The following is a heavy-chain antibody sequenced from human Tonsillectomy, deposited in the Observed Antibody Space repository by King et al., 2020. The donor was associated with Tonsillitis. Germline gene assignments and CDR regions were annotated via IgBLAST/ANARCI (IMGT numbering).Heavy chain of an antibody. V-gene: IGHV1-58*02. D-gene: IGHD3-22*01. CDR2: IVVGSGNT. CDR1: GFIFTRSA. Sequence: QVQLVESGPEVKKPGTSVKVSCKASGFIFTRSAIQWVRQARGQRLEWIGWIVVGSGNTNYAQKFQERVTITRDMSTSTAYMELSSLRSEDTGVYYCAAITTVVVVSDDTWFDPWGQGTLVTVSS. J-gene: IGHJ5*02. CDR3: AAITTVVVVSDDTWFDP.